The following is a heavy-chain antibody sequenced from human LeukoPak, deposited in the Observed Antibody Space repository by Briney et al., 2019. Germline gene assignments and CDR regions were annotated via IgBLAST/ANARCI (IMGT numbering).Heavy chain of an antibody. CDR2: IIPIFGTA. J-gene: IGHJ3*02. Sequence: GASVKFSCKASGGTFSSYAISWVRQAPGQGLEWMGGIIPIFGTANYAQKFQGRVTITADKSTSTAYMELSSLRSEDTAVYYCASTSWDYYDSSGYDAFDIWGQGTMVTVSS. D-gene: IGHD3-22*01. V-gene: IGHV1-69*06. CDR3: ASTSWDYYDSSGYDAFDI. CDR1: GGTFSSYA.